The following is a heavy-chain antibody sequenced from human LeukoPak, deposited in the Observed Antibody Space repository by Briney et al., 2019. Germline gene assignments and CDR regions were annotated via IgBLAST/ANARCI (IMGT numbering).Heavy chain of an antibody. CDR3: ARDLPDSSGWYPDAFDI. Sequence: SETLSLTCTVSGGSISRYYWSWIRQPPGKGLDWIGYIYYSGSTNYNPSLKSRVTISVDTSKNQFSLKLSSVTAADTAVYYCARDLPDSSGWYPDAFDIWGQGTMATVSS. CDR1: GGSISRYY. J-gene: IGHJ3*02. V-gene: IGHV4-59*01. CDR2: IYYSGST. D-gene: IGHD6-19*01.